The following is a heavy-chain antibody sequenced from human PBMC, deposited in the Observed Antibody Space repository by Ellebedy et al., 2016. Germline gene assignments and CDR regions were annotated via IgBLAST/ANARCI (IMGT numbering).Heavy chain of an antibody. D-gene: IGHD2-2*01. V-gene: IGHV4-31*03. CDR2: IYYNGVT. Sequence: SETLSLXCTVSGDSISSTGYFWNWIRQHPGQGLEWVGYIYYNGVTKYNPSLRSRVTISVDTSKNQLSLTLAAVTAADTAVYFCARGRIPAARVWGQGTLVTVSS. CDR3: ARGRIPAARV. CDR1: GDSISSTGYF. J-gene: IGHJ4*02.